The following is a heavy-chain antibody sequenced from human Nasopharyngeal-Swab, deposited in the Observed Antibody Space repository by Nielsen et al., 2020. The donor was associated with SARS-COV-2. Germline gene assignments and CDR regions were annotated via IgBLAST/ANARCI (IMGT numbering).Heavy chain of an antibody. CDR1: GYFFNTYW. V-gene: IGHV5-51*01. Sequence: GESLKISCKASGYFFNTYWIGWVRQMPGKGLEWMGIIFPDDSDTRYSPSFQGQVTISVDASTTTAYLQWSSLKASDTAMHYCARYGTRYNWYTGSAFDIWGQGTMVTVSS. J-gene: IGHJ3*02. CDR2: IFPDDSDT. D-gene: IGHD1-1*01. CDR3: ARYGTRYNWYTGSAFDI.